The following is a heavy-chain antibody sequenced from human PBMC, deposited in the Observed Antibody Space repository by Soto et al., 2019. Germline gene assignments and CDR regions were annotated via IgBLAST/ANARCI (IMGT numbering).Heavy chain of an antibody. CDR1: GFTFSSYV. CDR3: AKSRYGVATALGY. D-gene: IGHD5-12*01. Sequence: EVQLLESGGGLVQPGGSMRLSCAASGFTFSSYVMSWVRQAPGKGLEWVSAISGSGGSTYYADSVKGRFTISRDNSKNTLYLQMNSLRAEDTAVYYCAKSRYGVATALGYWGQGTLVTVSS. J-gene: IGHJ4*02. CDR2: ISGSGGST. V-gene: IGHV3-23*01.